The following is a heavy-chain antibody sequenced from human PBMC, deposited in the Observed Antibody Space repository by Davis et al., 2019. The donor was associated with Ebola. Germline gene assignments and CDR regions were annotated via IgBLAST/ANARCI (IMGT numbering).Heavy chain of an antibody. Sequence: ASVKVSCKASGYTFTGYYMHWVRQAPGQGLEWMGWISAYNGNTNYAQKLQGRVTMTTDTSTSTAYMELRSLRSDDTAVYYCARDSRQWLDNDYWGQGTLVTVSS. CDR1: GYTFTGYY. D-gene: IGHD6-19*01. CDR3: ARDSRQWLDNDY. J-gene: IGHJ4*02. CDR2: ISAYNGNT. V-gene: IGHV1-18*04.